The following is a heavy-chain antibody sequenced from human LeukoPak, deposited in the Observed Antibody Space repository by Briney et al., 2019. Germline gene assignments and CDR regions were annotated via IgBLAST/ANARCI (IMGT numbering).Heavy chain of an antibody. Sequence: PGGSLRLSCAASGFTFSSYAMSWVRQAPGKGLERVSAISGSGGSTYYADSVKGRFTISRDNSKNTLYLQMNSLRAEDTAVYYCAKPYVYYGSGSYTNWGQGTLVTVSS. D-gene: IGHD3-10*01. CDR3: AKPYVYYGSGSYTN. CDR1: GFTFSSYA. V-gene: IGHV3-23*01. J-gene: IGHJ4*02. CDR2: ISGSGGST.